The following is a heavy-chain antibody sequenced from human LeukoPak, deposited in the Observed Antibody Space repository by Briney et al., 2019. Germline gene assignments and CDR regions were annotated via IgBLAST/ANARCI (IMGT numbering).Heavy chain of an antibody. V-gene: IGHV3-48*01. J-gene: IGHJ4*02. CDR1: GFTFSSYS. CDR3: ARDPLSSSSFDL. CDR2: ISSRSATI. Sequence: GGSLRLSCAASGFTFSSYSMNWVRQAPGKGLEWVSYISSRSATIYYADSVKGRFTISRDNAKNSLYLQMNSLRAEDTAVYYCARDPLSSSSFDLWGQGTLVTVSS. D-gene: IGHD6-13*01.